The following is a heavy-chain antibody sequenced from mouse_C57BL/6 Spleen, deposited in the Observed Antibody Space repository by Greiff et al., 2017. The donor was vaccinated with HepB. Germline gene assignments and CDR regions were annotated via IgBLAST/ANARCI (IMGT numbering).Heavy chain of an antibody. CDR1: GYTFTSYW. CDR3: AREYYGSPYWYFDV. J-gene: IGHJ1*03. Sequence: QVQLQQPGTELVKPGASVKLSCKASGYTFTSYWMHWVKQRPGQGLEWIGNINPSNGGTNYNEKFKSKATLTVDKSSSPAYMQLSSLTSEDSAVYYCAREYYGSPYWYFDVWGTGTTVTVSS. CDR2: INPSNGGT. D-gene: IGHD1-1*01. V-gene: IGHV1-53*01.